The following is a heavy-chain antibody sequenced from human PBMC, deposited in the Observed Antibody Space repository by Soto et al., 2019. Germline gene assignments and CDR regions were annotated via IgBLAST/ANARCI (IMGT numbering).Heavy chain of an antibody. CDR3: ARDRAAGGY. CDR1: GFSFSTFE. J-gene: IGHJ4*02. V-gene: IGHV3-48*03. CDR2: INSGSDTI. D-gene: IGHD6-13*01. Sequence: GGSLRLSCAASGFSFSTFEMNWVRQAPGKGLEWVAYINSGSDTIRYADSVRGRFTVSRDNAKNSLFLQMNSLRVEDTALYYCARDRAAGGYWGQGTLVTAPQ.